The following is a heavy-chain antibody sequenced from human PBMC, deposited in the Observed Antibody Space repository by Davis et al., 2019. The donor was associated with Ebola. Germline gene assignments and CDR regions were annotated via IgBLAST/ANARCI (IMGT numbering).Heavy chain of an antibody. D-gene: IGHD3-9*01. CDR3: ARNYDILTGYYNDYYYYGMDV. CDR2: INPNSGGT. Sequence: AASVKVSCKASGYTFTGYYMHWVRQAPGQGLEWMGRINPNSGGTNYAQKFQGRVTMTRDTSISTAYMELSRLRSDDTAVYYCARNYDILTGYYNDYYYYGMDVWGKGTTVTVSS. J-gene: IGHJ6*04. V-gene: IGHV1-2*06. CDR1: GYTFTGYY.